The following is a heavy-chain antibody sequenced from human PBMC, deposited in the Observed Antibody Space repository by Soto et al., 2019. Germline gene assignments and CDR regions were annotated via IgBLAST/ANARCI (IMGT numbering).Heavy chain of an antibody. CDR2: IYYSGST. V-gene: IGHV4-59*01. D-gene: IGHD3-10*01. CDR1: GGSINSYF. CDR3: ARAGTNMVQFDY. Sequence: QVQLQESGPGLVRPSETLSLTCTVSGGSINSYFWSWIRQSPGKGLEWIGHIYYSGSTSYSPSLKSRVSISVDTSKNQFSLEVHSVTAADTAVYYCARAGTNMVQFDYWRQGTLVTVAS. J-gene: IGHJ4*02.